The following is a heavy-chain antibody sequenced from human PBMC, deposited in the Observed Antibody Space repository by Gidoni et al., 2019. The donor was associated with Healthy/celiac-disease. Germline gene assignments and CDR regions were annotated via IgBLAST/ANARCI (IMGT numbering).Heavy chain of an antibody. V-gene: IGHV4-39*01. D-gene: IGHD4-4*01. CDR2: IYYSGST. CDR1: GGSISSSSYY. CDR3: ASTVRFPYYFDY. J-gene: IGHJ4*02. Sequence: QLQLQESGPGLVKPSETLSLTCTVSGGSISSSSYYWGWIRQPPGKGLEWIGSIYYSGSTYYNPSLKSRVTISVDTSKNQFSLKLSSVTAADTAVYYCASTVRFPYYFDYWGQGTLVTVSS.